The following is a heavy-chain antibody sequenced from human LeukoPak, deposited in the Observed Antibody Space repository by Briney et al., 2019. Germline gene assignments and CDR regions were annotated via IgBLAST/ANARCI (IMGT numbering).Heavy chain of an antibody. J-gene: IGHJ5*02. CDR3: ARGWPNSGYDWYWFDP. V-gene: IGHV1-2*02. CDR1: GYTFTGYY. CDR2: INPNSGGT. Sequence: ASVKVSCKASGYTFTGYYMHWVRQAPGQGLEWMGWINPNSGGTNYAQKFQGRVTMTRDTSISTAYMELSRLRSDDTAVYYCARGWPNSGYDWYWFDPWGQGTLVTVSS. D-gene: IGHD5-12*01.